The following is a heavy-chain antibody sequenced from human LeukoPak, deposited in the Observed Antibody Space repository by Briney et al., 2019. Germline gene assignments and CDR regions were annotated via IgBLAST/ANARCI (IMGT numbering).Heavy chain of an antibody. V-gene: IGHV4-59*01. D-gene: IGHD3-22*01. J-gene: IGHJ4*02. CDR2: IYYSGST. CDR1: GGSISSYY. CDR3: ARGLPDYYDSSGYDY. Sequence: PSETLSLTCTVSGGSISSYYWSWIRQSPGKGLEWIGYIYYSGSTNYNPSLKSRVTISVDTSKNQFSLKLSSVTAADTAVYYCARGLPDYYDSSGYDYWGQGTLVTVSS.